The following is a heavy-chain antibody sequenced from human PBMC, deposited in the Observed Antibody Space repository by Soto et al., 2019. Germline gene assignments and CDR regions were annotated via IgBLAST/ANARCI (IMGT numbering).Heavy chain of an antibody. D-gene: IGHD6-6*01. V-gene: IGHV4-34*01. Sequence: SETLSLTCPVSVDSIPTYYWSWIRPPPGKGLEWIGEINHSGGTSYNPSLKSRVTISVDTSKNQFSLKLTSVTAADTAVYYCARAPSMAARQNWFAPWGQGPLVTVS. CDR2: INHSGGT. CDR1: VDSIPTYY. CDR3: ARAPSMAARQNWFAP. J-gene: IGHJ5*02.